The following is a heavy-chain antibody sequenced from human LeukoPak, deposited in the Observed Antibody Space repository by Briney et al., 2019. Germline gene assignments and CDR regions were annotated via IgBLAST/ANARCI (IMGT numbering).Heavy chain of an antibody. V-gene: IGHV3-53*01. J-gene: IGHJ4*02. Sequence: GGSLRLSCAASGFTVSSNYMSWVRQAPGKGLEWVSVIYSGGCTYYADSVKGRFTISRDNSKNTLYLQMNSLRAEDTAVYYCAREGIAAAGKGAPFDYWGQGTLVTVSS. D-gene: IGHD6-13*01. CDR3: AREGIAAAGKGAPFDY. CDR1: GFTVSSNY. CDR2: IYSGGCT.